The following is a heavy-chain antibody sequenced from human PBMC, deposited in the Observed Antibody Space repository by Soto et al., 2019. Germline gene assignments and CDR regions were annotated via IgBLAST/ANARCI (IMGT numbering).Heavy chain of an antibody. CDR3: ARVGTSAYGDTTFDY. D-gene: IGHD4-17*01. J-gene: IGHJ4*02. Sequence: KTSETLSLTCAVSGGSIGSGGYSWSWIRQPPGKGLEWIGYIYHSGSTYYNPSLKSRVTISVDRSKNQFSLKLSSVTAADTAVYYCARVGTSAYGDTTFDYWGQGTLVTVSS. CDR1: GGSIGSGGYS. CDR2: IYHSGST. V-gene: IGHV4-30-2*01.